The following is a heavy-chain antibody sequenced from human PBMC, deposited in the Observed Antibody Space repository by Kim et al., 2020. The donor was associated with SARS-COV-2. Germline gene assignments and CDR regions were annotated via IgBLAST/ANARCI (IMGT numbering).Heavy chain of an antibody. D-gene: IGHD2-2*01. Sequence: SETLSLTCAVYGGSFSGYYWSWIRQPPGKGLEWIGEINHSGSTNYNPSLKSRVTISVDTSKNQFSLKLSSVTAADTAVYYCARVAIVPAGVNWFDPWGQGTLVTVSS. CDR2: INHSGST. CDR3: ARVAIVPAGVNWFDP. V-gene: IGHV4-34*01. CDR1: GGSFSGYY. J-gene: IGHJ5*02.